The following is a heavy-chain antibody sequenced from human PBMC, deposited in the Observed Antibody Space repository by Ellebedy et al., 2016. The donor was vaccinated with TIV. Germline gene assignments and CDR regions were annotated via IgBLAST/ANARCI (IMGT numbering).Heavy chain of an antibody. Sequence: GGSLRLSCAASGFAFSSSAMHWVRQAPGKGLEWLAIISSDGSHEFFADSVKGRFTISRDNSKNTLYLQMNSLRGEDTAVYYCAKRSGSFSFFDYWGQGTLVTVSS. V-gene: IGHV3-30*18. CDR3: AKRSGSFSFFDY. CDR2: ISSDGSHE. J-gene: IGHJ4*02. CDR1: GFAFSSSA. D-gene: IGHD1-26*01.